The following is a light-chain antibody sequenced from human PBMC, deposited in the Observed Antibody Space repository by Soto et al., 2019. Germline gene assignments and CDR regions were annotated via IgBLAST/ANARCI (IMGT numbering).Light chain of an antibody. CDR3: SSYTSSSPPVV. V-gene: IGLV2-14*01. CDR1: SSDVGGYNY. Sequence: QSALTQPASVSGSPGQSITISCTGTSSDVGGYNYVSWYQQHPGKAPKLMIYEVSNRPSGVSNRLSGSKSGNTASLTLSGLQAEDEADYYLSSYTSSSPPVVFGGGTKLTVL. CDR2: EVS. J-gene: IGLJ2*01.